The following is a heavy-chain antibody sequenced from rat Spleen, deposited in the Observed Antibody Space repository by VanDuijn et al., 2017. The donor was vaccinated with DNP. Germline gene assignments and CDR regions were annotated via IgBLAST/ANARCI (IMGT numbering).Heavy chain of an antibody. CDR2: ISYSGDT. CDR1: GYSITSNY. CDR3: ARYGDNWGCFDD. V-gene: IGHV3-1*01. Sequence: EVQLQESGPGLVKPSQSLSLTCSVTGYSITSNYWGWIRKFPGNKMEWIGHISYSGDTTYNPSLKSRISITRDTSNNQFFLQLNSVTTEDTATYSCARYGDNWGCFDDWGQGVMVTVSS. J-gene: IGHJ2*01. D-gene: IGHD5-1*01.